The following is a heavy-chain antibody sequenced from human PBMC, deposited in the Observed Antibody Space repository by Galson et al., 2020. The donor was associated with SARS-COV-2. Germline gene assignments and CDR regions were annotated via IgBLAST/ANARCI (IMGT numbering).Heavy chain of an antibody. Sequence: ASVKVSCKSSGYNFTNNGINWVRQAPGQGPEWMGWISTYSGNSHYAQKFQGRVTMTTDTSTSTASMELRSMRYDDTAVYYCARDVTFYYDGSGYCPSYLSDSWGQGTLVIVSS. V-gene: IGHV1-18*04. CDR2: ISTYSGNS. D-gene: IGHD3-22*01. CDR1: GYNFTNNG. CDR3: ARDVTFYYDGSGYCPSYLSDS. J-gene: IGHJ4*02.